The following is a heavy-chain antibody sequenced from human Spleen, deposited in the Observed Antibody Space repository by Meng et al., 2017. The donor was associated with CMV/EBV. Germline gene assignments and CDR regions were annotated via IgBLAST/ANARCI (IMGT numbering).Heavy chain of an antibody. CDR1: GSVSSGSYY. CDR2: IYYTGST. CDR3: ARAPADAIINNCWFDP. D-gene: IGHD2-2*01. J-gene: IGHJ5*02. Sequence: GSVSSGSYYWSWLRQPPGKGLEWIVYIYYTGSTNYNPSLRSRVAISVDTSKNQFSLRLGSMTAADTAVYYCARAPADAIINNCWFDPWGQGTLVTVSS. V-gene: IGHV4-61*01.